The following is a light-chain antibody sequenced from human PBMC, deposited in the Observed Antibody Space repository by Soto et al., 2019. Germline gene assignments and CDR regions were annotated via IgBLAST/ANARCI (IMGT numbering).Light chain of an antibody. CDR2: CAS. J-gene: IGKJ2*01. V-gene: IGKV3-20*01. CDR1: QSVVSDY. CDR3: QQYGGAPYT. Sequence: EIVLTQSPDTLSLSPGEGVTLSCRASQSVVSDYVAWYQQKSGQAPRLLIYCASIWATGLPARFSGSGSGTDFTLTISRLEPEDFAVYYCQQYGGAPYTFGPGT.